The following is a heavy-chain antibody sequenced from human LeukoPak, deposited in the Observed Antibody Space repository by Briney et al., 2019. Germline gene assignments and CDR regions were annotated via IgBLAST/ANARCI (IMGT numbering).Heavy chain of an antibody. CDR3: ARGDEDYYDSSGYYS. V-gene: IGHV4-39*07. CDR2: IYYSGST. Sequence: SETLSLTCTVSGGSISSSSYYWGWIRQPPGKGLEWIGTIYYSGSTYYNPSLKSRVTISVDTSKNQFSLKLSSVTAADTAVYYCARGDEDYYDSSGYYSWGQGTLVTVSS. J-gene: IGHJ4*02. CDR1: GGSISSSSYY. D-gene: IGHD3-22*01.